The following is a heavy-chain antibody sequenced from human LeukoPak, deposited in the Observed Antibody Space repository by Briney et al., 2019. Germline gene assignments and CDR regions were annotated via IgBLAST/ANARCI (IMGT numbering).Heavy chain of an antibody. D-gene: IGHD3-22*01. CDR2: INAGNGNT. CDR1: GYTFTSYA. Sequence: ASVKVSCKASGYTFTSYAMHWVRQAPGQRLEWMGWINAGNGNTKYSQEFQGRVTITRDTSASTAYMELSRLRSDDTAVYYCARGSYYYDSWFDPWGQGTLVTVSS. V-gene: IGHV1-3*01. J-gene: IGHJ5*02. CDR3: ARGSYYYDSWFDP.